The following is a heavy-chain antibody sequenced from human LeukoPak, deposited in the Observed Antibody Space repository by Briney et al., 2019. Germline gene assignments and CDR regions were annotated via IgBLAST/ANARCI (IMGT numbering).Heavy chain of an antibody. CDR3: AKALAEYSSGWYGGYY. V-gene: IGHV3-30*18. D-gene: IGHD6-19*01. CDR2: ISYDGSNK. CDR1: GFTFSSYG. J-gene: IGHJ4*02. Sequence: GGSLRLSCAASGFTFSSYGMHWVRQAPGKGLEWVAVISYDGSNKYYADSVKGRFTISRDNSKNTLYLQMNSLRAEDTAVYYCAKALAEYSSGWYGGYYWGQGTLVTVSS.